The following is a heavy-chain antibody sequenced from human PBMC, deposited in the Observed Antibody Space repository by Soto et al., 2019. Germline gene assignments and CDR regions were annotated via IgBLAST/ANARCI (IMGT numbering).Heavy chain of an antibody. CDR3: AKDGGNIVVVPAAMSTRHYYMDV. CDR1: GSTFSSYA. Sequence: GGSLRLSCAASGSTFSSYAMSWVRQAPGKGLEWVSGISGSGGSTYYADSVKGRFTISRDNSKNTLYLQMNSLRAEDTAVYYCAKDGGNIVVVPAAMSTRHYYMDVWGKGTTVTVSS. J-gene: IGHJ6*03. CDR2: ISGSGGST. D-gene: IGHD2-2*01. V-gene: IGHV3-23*01.